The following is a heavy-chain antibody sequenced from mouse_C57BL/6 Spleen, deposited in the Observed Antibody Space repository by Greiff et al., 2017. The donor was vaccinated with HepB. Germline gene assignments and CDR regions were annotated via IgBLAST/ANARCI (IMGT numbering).Heavy chain of an antibody. CDR1: GYTFTDYN. V-gene: IGHV1-18*01. CDR3: ARTAFYDGYFSWFAY. Sequence: EVQLQQSGPELVKPGASVKIPCKASGYTFTDYNMDWVKQSHGKSLEWIGAINPNNGGTIYNQKFKGKATLTVDKSSSTAYMEIRSLKSEDTAVDYWARTAFYDGYFSWFAYWGQGTLVTVSA. J-gene: IGHJ3*01. D-gene: IGHD2-3*01. CDR2: INPNNGGT.